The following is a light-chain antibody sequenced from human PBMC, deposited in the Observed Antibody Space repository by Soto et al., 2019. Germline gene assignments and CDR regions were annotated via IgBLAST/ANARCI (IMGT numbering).Light chain of an antibody. J-gene: IGKJ1*01. CDR3: QHYNSYSEA. Sequence: DIQVTQSPSTLSASVGDRVTITFRASQSISTWLAWYQQKPGKVPRLLIYDASTLEGGVPSRFSGSGSGTEFSLTISSLQPDDFATYYCQHYNSYSEAFGQGTKVDI. V-gene: IGKV1-5*01. CDR2: DAS. CDR1: QSISTW.